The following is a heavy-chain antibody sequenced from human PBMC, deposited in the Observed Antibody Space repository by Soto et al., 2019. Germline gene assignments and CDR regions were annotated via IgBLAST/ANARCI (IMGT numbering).Heavy chain of an antibody. D-gene: IGHD1-26*01. CDR3: VRVYSGSYSDY. CDR1: GGSIRSNNW. CDR2: IFHSGST. Sequence: QVQLQESGPGLVKPSGTLSLTCAVSGGSIRSNNWWSWVRQPPGKGLEWIGEIFHSGSTHYNPSLKTRVTISVDKSKNQFSLKLISVTAADTAVYYCVRVYSGSYSDYWGQGTLVTVSS. J-gene: IGHJ4*02. V-gene: IGHV4-4*02.